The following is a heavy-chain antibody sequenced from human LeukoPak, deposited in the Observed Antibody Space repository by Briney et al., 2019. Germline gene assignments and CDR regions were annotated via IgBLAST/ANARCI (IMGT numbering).Heavy chain of an antibody. CDR1: VGIISSNH. CDR2: MYSSGST. J-gene: IGHJ6*02. D-gene: IGHD6-13*01. CDR3: ARDSLLYSRSWYLEGPYYYYGMDV. V-gene: IGHV4-59*01. Sequence: PSETVSLTCTVSVGIISSNHWRWIRQPPWKGLEWLGSMYSSGSTNYNPSLKSRVTIPVDTSKNQFSLKLSSLTAADTGGYYWARDSLLYSRSWYLEGPYYYYGMDVWGQGTTVTVSS.